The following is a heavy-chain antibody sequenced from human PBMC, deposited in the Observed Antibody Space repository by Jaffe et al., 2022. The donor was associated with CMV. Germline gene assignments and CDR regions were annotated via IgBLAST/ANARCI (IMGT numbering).Heavy chain of an antibody. CDR2: ISTNSQYV. V-gene: IGHV3-21*06. CDR1: RFAFSSFS. D-gene: IGHD2-15*01. CDR3: ARDFAGFCSDGNCNMY. Sequence: EVYLVESGGGLVKPGGSLRLSCAASRFAFSSFSMNWVRQSPGKGLEWVASISTNSQYVYYRDSVKGRFTISRDNARNALYLQMSSLRVEDSAIYYCARDFAGFCSDGNCNMYWGQGTLVTVSS. J-gene: IGHJ4*02.